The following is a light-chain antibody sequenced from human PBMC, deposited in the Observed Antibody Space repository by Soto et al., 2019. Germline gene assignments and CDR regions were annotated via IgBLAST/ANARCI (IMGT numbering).Light chain of an antibody. CDR1: QSVRDN. V-gene: IGKV3-15*01. Sequence: EIVMTHSPATLSVSPGERATLSCRASQSVRDNLAWYQQKPGQAPRLLIYSASTRATGIPARFSGSGSGTEFTLTINSLQSEDFALYFCQQSNNWPYTFGQGTKLEI. CDR2: SAS. CDR3: QQSNNWPYT. J-gene: IGKJ2*01.